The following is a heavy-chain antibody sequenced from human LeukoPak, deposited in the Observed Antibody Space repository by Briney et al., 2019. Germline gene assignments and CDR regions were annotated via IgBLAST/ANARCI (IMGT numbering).Heavy chain of an antibody. CDR2: ISYDGSNK. J-gene: IGHJ6*02. CDR1: GFTFSSYA. D-gene: IGHD3-3*01. V-gene: IGHV3-30*18. Sequence: GRSLRLSCAASGFTFSSYAMHWVRQAPGKGLEWVAVISYDGSNKYYADSVKGRFTISRDNSKNTLYLQMNSLRAEDTAVYYCAKSARRFLEWLFMDVWGQGTTVTVSS. CDR3: AKSARRFLEWLFMDV.